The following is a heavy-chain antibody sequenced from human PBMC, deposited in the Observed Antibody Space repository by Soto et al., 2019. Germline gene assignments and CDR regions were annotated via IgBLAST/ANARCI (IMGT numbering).Heavy chain of an antibody. CDR2: ISSSSSYI. Sequence: FLRLTFAASGFNFSSYSMNWVRQAPGKGLEWVSSISSSSSYIYYADSVKGRFTISRDNAKNSLYLQMNSLRAEDTAVYYCASLWHGHYFDYWGQGTLVTVSS. J-gene: IGHJ4*02. V-gene: IGHV3-21*01. CDR1: GFNFSSYS. D-gene: IGHD3-10*01. CDR3: ASLWHGHYFDY.